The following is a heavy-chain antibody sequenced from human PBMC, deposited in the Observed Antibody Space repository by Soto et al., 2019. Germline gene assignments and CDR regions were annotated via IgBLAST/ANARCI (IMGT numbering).Heavy chain of an antibody. V-gene: IGHV1-18*01. CDR1: GYTFTSYA. Sequence: QVQVVQSGAEVKKPGASVKVSCKASGYTFTSYAISWVRQAPGQGLEWMGWISGYNGNTNYAQNLQDRVIMTTDTSTTKAYMELRSLTSDDTAVYYCARERGWYFDLWGRGTLVTVSS. J-gene: IGHJ2*01. D-gene: IGHD3-10*01. CDR3: ARERGWYFDL. CDR2: ISGYNGNT.